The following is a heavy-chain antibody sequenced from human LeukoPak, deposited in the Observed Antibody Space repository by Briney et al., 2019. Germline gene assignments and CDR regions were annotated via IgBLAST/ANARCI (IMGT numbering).Heavy chain of an antibody. CDR1: GGSISSYY. V-gene: IGHV4-59*01. Sequence: SETLSLTCTVSGGSISSYYWSWIRQPPGKGLEWIGYIYYSGSTNYNPSLKSRVTISVDTSKNQFSLKLSSVTAADTAVYYCAGVGPVAAAGTKDYWGQGTLVTVSS. CDR2: IYYSGST. D-gene: IGHD6-13*01. J-gene: IGHJ4*02. CDR3: AGVGPVAAAGTKDY.